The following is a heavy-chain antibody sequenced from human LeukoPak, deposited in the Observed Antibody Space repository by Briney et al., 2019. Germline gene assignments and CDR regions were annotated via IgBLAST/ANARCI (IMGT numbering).Heavy chain of an antibody. Sequence: GRSLRLSCAASGFTFDDYAMHWVRQAPGKGLEWVSGISWNSGSIGYADSVKGRFTISRDNAKNSLSLQMNSLRAEDTAVYYCAKDGIAAAGGYYYYGMDVWGQGTTVTVSS. D-gene: IGHD6-13*01. J-gene: IGHJ6*02. V-gene: IGHV3-9*01. CDR1: GFTFDDYA. CDR2: ISWNSGSI. CDR3: AKDGIAAAGGYYYYGMDV.